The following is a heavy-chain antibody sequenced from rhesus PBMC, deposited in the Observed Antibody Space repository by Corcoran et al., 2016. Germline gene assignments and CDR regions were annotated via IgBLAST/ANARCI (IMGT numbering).Heavy chain of an antibody. J-gene: IGHJ4*01. D-gene: IGHD3-28*01. CDR2: IYGSRSST. CDR3: TRGSYDRCYLHALFDY. CDR1: GGSISSSY. Sequence: QLQLQESGPGLVKPSETLSVTCAVSGGSISSSYWSWIRQAPGKGLEWIGYIYGSRSSTRPSPSRKRRVTLSVAPAKNPLPLKLSAVSGVDAAVYYCTRGSYDRCYLHALFDYWAQGVLVTVSS. V-gene: IGHV4-169*01.